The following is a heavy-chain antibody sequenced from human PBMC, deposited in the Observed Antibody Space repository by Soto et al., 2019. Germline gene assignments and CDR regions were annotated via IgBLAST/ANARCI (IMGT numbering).Heavy chain of an antibody. Sequence: SETLSLTCNVSGGSIYTYYWNWIRQSPGKGLEWIGYVYYNGSTTYNPSLKSRVTISLDTSKNQFSLRLSSVTAADTAVYYCARYSSNWFQTEGMDVWGQGTTVTVSS. V-gene: IGHV4-59*12. CDR1: GGSIYTYY. D-gene: IGHD6-13*01. J-gene: IGHJ6*02. CDR3: ARYSSNWFQTEGMDV. CDR2: VYYNGST.